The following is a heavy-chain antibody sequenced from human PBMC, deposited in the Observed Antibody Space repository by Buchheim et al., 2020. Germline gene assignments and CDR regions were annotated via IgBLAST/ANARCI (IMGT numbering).Heavy chain of an antibody. D-gene: IGHD2-15*01. CDR3: AKKINYCSGGSCYSEEYYHIMDV. CDR2: ISGSGHNT. J-gene: IGHJ6*02. Sequence: EVQLVESGGGLVQPGGSLRLSCAASGFPFSTYAMNWVRQAPGKGLEWVSSISGSGHNTNYADSVKGRCTISRDNSKNTLYLQMNSLRAEDTAVYYCAKKINYCSGGSCYSEEYYHIMDVWGQGTTVTVSS. V-gene: IGHV3-23*04. CDR1: GFPFSTYA.